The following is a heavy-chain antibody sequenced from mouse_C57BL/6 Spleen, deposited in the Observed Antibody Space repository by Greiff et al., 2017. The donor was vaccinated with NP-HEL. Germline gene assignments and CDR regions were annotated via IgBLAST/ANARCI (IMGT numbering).Heavy chain of an antibody. V-gene: IGHV1-47*01. CDR3: ARGAFYYYGSRFAY. J-gene: IGHJ3*01. Sequence: QVQLKESGAELVKPGASVKMSCKASGYTFTTYPIEWMKQNHGKSLEWIGNFHPYNDDTKYNEKFKGKATLTVEKSSSTVYLELIRLTSDDSAVYYCARGAFYYYGSRFAYWGQGTLVTVSA. CDR2: FHPYNDDT. CDR1: GYTFTTYP. D-gene: IGHD1-1*01.